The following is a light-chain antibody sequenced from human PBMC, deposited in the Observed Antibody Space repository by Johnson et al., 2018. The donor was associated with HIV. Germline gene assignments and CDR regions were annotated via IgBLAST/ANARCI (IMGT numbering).Light chain of an antibody. CDR3: GTWDSSLSAGV. J-gene: IGLJ1*01. CDR2: DNN. V-gene: IGLV1-51*01. Sequence: QSVLTQPPSVSAAPGQKVTISCSGSSSNIGNNYVSWYQQFPGTAPKLLIYDNNKRPSGIPDRLSGSKSGTSATLGITGLQTGDEADYYCGTWDSSLSAGVFGTGTTVTVL. CDR1: SSNIGNNY.